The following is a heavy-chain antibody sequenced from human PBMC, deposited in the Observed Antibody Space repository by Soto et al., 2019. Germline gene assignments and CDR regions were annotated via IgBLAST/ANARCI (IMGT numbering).Heavy chain of an antibody. CDR1: GFTFSSYS. CDR3: ARDFRYYGSGSPFDAFDI. V-gene: IGHV3-48*01. J-gene: IGHJ3*02. Sequence: GGSLRLSCAASGFTFSSYSMNWVRQAPGKRLEWVSYISSSSSTIYYADSVKGRFTISRDNAKNSLYLQMNSLRAKDTAVYYCARDFRYYGSGSPFDAFDIWGQGTMVTVSS. CDR2: ISSSSSTI. D-gene: IGHD3-10*01.